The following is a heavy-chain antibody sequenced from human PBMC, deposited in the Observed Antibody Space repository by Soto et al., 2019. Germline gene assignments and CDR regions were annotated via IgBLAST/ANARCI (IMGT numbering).Heavy chain of an antibody. V-gene: IGHV1-18*01. J-gene: IGHJ4*02. CDR3: AFRAHCVDDCQRNPRFGAPFDY. CDR1: GYSFTSYG. CDR2: ISPYNDNT. D-gene: IGHD2-21*02. Sequence: ASVKVSCKTSGYSFTSYGISWVRLAPGQGLEWMGWISPYNDNTHYAQKFQDRVTLTTDTSTSTVYMDLRSLRSDDTAVYYCAFRAHCVDDCQRNPRFGAPFDYWGQGTLVTVSS.